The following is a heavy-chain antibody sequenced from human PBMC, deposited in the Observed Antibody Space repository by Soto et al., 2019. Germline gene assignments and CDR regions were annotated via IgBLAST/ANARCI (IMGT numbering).Heavy chain of an antibody. V-gene: IGHV3-30-3*01. CDR3: ARGGRCGDFLGYYMDV. CDR1: GFTFSTYA. J-gene: IGHJ6*02. CDR2: ISYDGSNR. D-gene: IGHD4-17*01. Sequence: QVLLVESGGGVVQPGRSLRLSCAASGFTFSTYAMHWVRQASGKGLEWVAVISYDGSNRYYADSVKGRFTMSRDNSTNALYLEMNSLRLEDTAVYSCARGGRCGDFLGYYMDVWGQGTTVTVSS.